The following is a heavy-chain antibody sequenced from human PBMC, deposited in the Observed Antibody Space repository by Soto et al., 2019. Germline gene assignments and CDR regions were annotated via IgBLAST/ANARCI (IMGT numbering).Heavy chain of an antibody. CDR2: IKSKTDGGTA. D-gene: IGHD2-15*01. V-gene: IGHV3-15*01. J-gene: IGHJ4*02. CDR1: GFNLSHPW. Sequence: PGGSLRLSCVASGFNLSHPWMTWVRQAAGKGLEWVGRIKSKTDGGTADYAAPVKGRATISRDDSKNTVYLQMNSLKTEDTAVYYCTTGNKYGGSLFDYWGQGTLVTVSS. CDR3: TTGNKYGGSLFDY.